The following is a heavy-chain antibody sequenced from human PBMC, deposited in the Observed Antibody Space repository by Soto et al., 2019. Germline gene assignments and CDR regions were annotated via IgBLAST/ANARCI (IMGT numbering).Heavy chain of an antibody. CDR2: VTVSGDTS. CDR3: AKHGCSYPACYPYYYYVDV. V-gene: IGHV3-23*01. CDR1: GFTFGDSA. Sequence: PGGSLRVSCAASGFTFGDSALSWVRKGTGKRLEWVSSVTVSGDTSYYADSVEGRFTISRDNSKNTLYLQMNSLRADDTAVYYCAKHGCSYPACYPYYYYVDVWGDWATVTVSS. J-gene: IGHJ6*03. D-gene: IGHD2-15*01.